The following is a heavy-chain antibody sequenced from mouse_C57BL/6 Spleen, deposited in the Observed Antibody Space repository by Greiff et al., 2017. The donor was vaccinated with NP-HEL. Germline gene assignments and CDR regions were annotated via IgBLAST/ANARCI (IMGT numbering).Heavy chain of an antibody. CDR3: ARFGVYYAMDY. V-gene: IGHV1-61*01. CDR1: GYTFTSYW. CDR2: IYPSDSET. Sequence: VQLQQPGAELVRPGSSVKLSCKASGYTFTSYWMDWVKQRPGQGLEWIGNIYPSDSETHYNQKFKDKATLTVDKSSSTAYMQLSSLTSEDSAVYYCARFGVYYAMDYWGQGTSVTVSS. J-gene: IGHJ4*01. D-gene: IGHD3-1*01.